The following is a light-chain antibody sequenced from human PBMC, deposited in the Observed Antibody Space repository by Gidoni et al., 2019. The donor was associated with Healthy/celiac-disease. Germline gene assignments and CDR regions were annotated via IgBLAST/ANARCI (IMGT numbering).Light chain of an antibody. CDR3: QQYGSSLWT. J-gene: IGKJ1*01. CDR2: GAS. Sequence: EIVLTQSPGTLSLSPGERATISCRASQSVSSIYLAWYQQKPGQAPRLLIYGASSRATGIPDRFSGSGSGTDFTLTISRLEPEDFAVYYCQQYGSSLWTVGQGTKVEIK. V-gene: IGKV3-20*01. CDR1: QSVSSIY.